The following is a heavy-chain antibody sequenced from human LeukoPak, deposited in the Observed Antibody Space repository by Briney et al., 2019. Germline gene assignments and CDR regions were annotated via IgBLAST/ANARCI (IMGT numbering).Heavy chain of an antibody. CDR1: GGSISGYY. J-gene: IGHJ4*02. CDR3: ARYGDGYKLDY. V-gene: IGHV4-59*01. CDR2: IYYSGST. Sequence: SETLSLTCTVSGGSISGYYWSWIRQPPGKGLEWVGYIYYSGSTNYNPSLRSRVTISGDTSKNQVSLKLSSVTAADTAVYYCARYGDGYKLDYWGQGTLVTVSS. D-gene: IGHD5-24*01.